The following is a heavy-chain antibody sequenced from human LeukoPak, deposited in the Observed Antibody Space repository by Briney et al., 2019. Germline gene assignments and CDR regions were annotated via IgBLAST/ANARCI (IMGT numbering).Heavy chain of an antibody. CDR1: GGSFSGYY. Sequence: SETLSLTCAVYGGSFSGYYWSWIRQPPGKGLEWNGEINHSGSTNYNPSLKSRVTISVDTSKNQFSLKLSSVTAADTAVYYCARLSGRGYYRIRNFDYWGQGTLVTVSS. J-gene: IGHJ4*02. V-gene: IGHV4-34*01. D-gene: IGHD3-22*01. CDR3: ARLSGRGYYRIRNFDY. CDR2: INHSGST.